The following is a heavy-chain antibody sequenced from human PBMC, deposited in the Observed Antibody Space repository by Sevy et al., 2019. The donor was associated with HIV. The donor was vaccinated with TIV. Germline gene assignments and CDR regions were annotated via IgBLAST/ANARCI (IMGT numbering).Heavy chain of an antibody. CDR1: GYTFTSYY. J-gene: IGHJ6*02. CDR2: INPSGGST. D-gene: IGHD6-19*01. V-gene: IGHV1-46*01. CDR3: ARTIAVAGSSGEGSYYGMDV. Sequence: ASVKVSCKASGYTFTSYYMHWVRQAPGQGLEWMGIINPSGGSTSYAQKFQGRVTMTSDTSTSTVYMELSSLRSEDTAVYYCARTIAVAGSSGEGSYYGMDVWGQGTTVTVSS.